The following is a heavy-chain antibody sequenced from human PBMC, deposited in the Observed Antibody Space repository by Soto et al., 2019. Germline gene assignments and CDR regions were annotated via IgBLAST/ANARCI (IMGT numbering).Heavy chain of an antibody. D-gene: IGHD2-15*01. CDR1: GFTFGDYA. CDR3: TRVYCSGGRCYLPYGMDV. J-gene: IGHJ6*02. Sequence: GGSLRLSCTASGFTFGDYAMSWFRQAPGKGLGWVGFIRSKAYGGTTEYAASVKGRFTISRDDSKSIAYLQMNSLKTEDTAVYYCTRVYCSGGRCYLPYGMDVWGQGTTVTVSS. CDR2: IRSKAYGGTT. V-gene: IGHV3-49*03.